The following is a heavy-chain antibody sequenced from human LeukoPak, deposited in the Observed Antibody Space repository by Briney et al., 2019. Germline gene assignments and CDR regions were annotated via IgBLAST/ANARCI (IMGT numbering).Heavy chain of an antibody. CDR1: GFTFSSDW. CDR3: ARDLGISDPNRGSLWRN. J-gene: IGHJ4*02. V-gene: IGHV3-74*01. CDR2: INSDGRST. D-gene: IGHD3-16*01. Sequence: QAGGSLRLSCAASGFTFSSDWMHWVRQGPGKGLVWVSRINSDGRSTDYAGSVKGRFTISRDNAKNTLYLQMNSLRAEDTAVYYCARDLGISDPNRGSLWRNWGQGTLVTVSS.